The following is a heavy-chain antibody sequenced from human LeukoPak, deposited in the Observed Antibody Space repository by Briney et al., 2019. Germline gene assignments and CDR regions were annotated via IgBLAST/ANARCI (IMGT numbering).Heavy chain of an antibody. V-gene: IGHV5-51*01. CDR3: ARRDYVWGSSPLTYFDY. D-gene: IGHD3-16*01. Sequence: GESLKISCKGSGYSFTSYWIGWVRQMPGKGLEWMGIIYPGDSDTRYSPSFQGQVTISADKSISTAYLQWSSLKASDTAMYYCARRDYVWGSSPLTYFDYWGQGTLATVSS. CDR1: GYSFTSYW. CDR2: IYPGDSDT. J-gene: IGHJ4*02.